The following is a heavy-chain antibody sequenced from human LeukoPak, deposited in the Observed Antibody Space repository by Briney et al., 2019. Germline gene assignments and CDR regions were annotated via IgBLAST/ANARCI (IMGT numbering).Heavy chain of an antibody. Sequence: VASVTVTCKGSGFTFTSYGITWVRQAPGQALEWMEWIITYNGNTHYAQKLQGRVTLTTDTSTNTAYMELRGLRSDDTAVYYCAKTTVTSEEYFYYYMDVWGKGTTVTVSS. CDR1: GFTFTSYG. CDR2: IITYNGNT. D-gene: IGHD4-17*01. J-gene: IGHJ6*03. CDR3: AKTTVTSEEYFYYYMDV. V-gene: IGHV1-18*01.